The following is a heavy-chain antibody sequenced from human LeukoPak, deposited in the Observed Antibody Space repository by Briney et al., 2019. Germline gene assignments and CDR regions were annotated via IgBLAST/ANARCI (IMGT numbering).Heavy chain of an antibody. CDR1: GFTVSSHD. CDR2: VGIAGDI. V-gene: IGHV3-13*04. J-gene: IGHJ3*02. D-gene: IGHD1-26*01. CDR3: ARGGFDTFDI. Sequence: GGSLRLSCAASGFTVSSHDIHWVRHATGKGLEWVSGVGIAGDIYYAGSVKGRFTLSRENAKNSLFLQMNSLRAGDTAVYYCARGGFDTFDIWGQGTMVIVSS.